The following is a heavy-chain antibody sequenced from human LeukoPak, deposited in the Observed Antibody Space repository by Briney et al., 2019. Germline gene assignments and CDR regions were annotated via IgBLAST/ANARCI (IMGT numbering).Heavy chain of an antibody. D-gene: IGHD6-25*01. CDR3: ARDMAAVDDY. V-gene: IGHV3-48*01. Sequence: GGSLRLSCAASGFTFSSFAMSWVRQAPGKGLEWVSYISSSSSTIYYAVSVKGRFTISRDNAKNSLYLQMNSLRAEDTAVYYCARDMAAVDDYWGQGTLVTVSS. CDR2: ISSSSSTI. J-gene: IGHJ4*02. CDR1: GFTFSSFA.